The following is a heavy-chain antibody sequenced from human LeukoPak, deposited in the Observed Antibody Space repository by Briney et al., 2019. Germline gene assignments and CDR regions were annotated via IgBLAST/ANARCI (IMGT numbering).Heavy chain of an antibody. J-gene: IGHJ4*02. V-gene: IGHV3-20*04. CDR3: ASGGTYYGAAFDF. D-gene: IGHD1-26*01. Sequence: PGGSLRLSCAASGFTFSSYGMNWVRQAPGKGLEWVSGINWNGGSTGYADSVKGRFTISRDNAKNSLYLQMNSLRAEDTALYYCASGGTYYGAAFDFWGQGSLVTVSA. CDR1: GFTFSSYG. CDR2: INWNGGST.